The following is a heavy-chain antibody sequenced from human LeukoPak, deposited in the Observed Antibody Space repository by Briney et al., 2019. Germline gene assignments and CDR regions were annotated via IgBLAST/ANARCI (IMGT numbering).Heavy chain of an antibody. J-gene: IGHJ4*02. D-gene: IGHD3-22*01. CDR1: GFTFSSYW. CDR2: INSDGGST. V-gene: IGHV3-74*01. Sequence: PGGSLRLSCVASGFTFSSYWMHWVRQAPGKGLVWVSRINSDGGSTTYADSVKGRFTISRDNAENTLYLQMNSLRAEDTAMYYCARQYSYDSSGYYPWDYWGQGTLVTVSS. CDR3: ARQYSYDSSGYYPWDY.